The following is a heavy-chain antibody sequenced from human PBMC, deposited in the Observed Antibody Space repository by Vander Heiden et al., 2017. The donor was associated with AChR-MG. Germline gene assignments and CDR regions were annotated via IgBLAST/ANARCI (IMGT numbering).Heavy chain of an antibody. CDR1: GFTFSDYY. CDR2: ISSSGSTI. V-gene: IGHV3-11*01. Sequence: QVQLVESGGGLVKPGGSLRLSCAASGFTFSDYYMGWIRQAPGKGLGWVSYISSSGSTIYYADSVKGRFTISRDNAKNSLYLQMNSLRAEDTAVYYCARDVFRYGDYYYYYGMDVWGQGTTVTVSS. J-gene: IGHJ6*02. CDR3: ARDVFRYGDYYYYYGMDV. D-gene: IGHD3-9*01.